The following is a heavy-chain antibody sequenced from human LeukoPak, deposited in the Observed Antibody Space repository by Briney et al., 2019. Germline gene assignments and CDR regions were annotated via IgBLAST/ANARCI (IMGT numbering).Heavy chain of an antibody. Sequence: ETLSLTCTVSGGSVSSTGYYWGWVRQAPGKGLEWVSSISSSSSYIYYADSVKGRFTISRDNAKNSLYLQMNSLRAEDMAVYYCARGIHLRYFDYWGQGTLVTVSS. J-gene: IGHJ4*02. CDR3: ARGIHLRYFDY. CDR1: GGSVSSTGYY. D-gene: IGHD5-12*01. V-gene: IGHV3-21*01. CDR2: ISSSSSYI.